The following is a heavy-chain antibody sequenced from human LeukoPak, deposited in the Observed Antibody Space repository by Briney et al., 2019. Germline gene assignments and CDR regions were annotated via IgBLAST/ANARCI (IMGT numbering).Heavy chain of an antibody. CDR2: IITSSDRT. CDR1: GFTFSSYG. J-gene: IGHJ3*02. Sequence: GGSLRLSCAASGFTFSSYGMSWVRQAPGKGLEWVSRIITSSDRTYYADSVKGRFTISRDNSKNTLYLQMNSLRADDTAIYYCAKSQLYIGDDDAVYMWGQGTMVIVSS. D-gene: IGHD3-10*01. CDR3: AKSQLYIGDDDAVYM. V-gene: IGHV3-23*01.